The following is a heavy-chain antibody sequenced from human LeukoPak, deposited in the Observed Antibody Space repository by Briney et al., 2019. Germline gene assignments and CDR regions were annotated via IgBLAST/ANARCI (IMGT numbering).Heavy chain of an antibody. D-gene: IGHD2-2*02. CDR3: ARECSSTTCYTRSFDP. Sequence: SETLSLTCTVSGGSISGYYWGWIRQPPGKGLEWIGNLYHSGSTYYNPSLRSRATISGDTSKNQFSLSLSSVTAADTAVYYCARECSSTTCYTRSFDPWGQGTLVTVSS. CDR2: LYHSGST. CDR1: GGSISGYY. J-gene: IGHJ5*02. V-gene: IGHV4-38-2*02.